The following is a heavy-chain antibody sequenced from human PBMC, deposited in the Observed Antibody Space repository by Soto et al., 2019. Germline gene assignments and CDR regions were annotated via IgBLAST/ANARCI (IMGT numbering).Heavy chain of an antibody. CDR2: ISGSGGST. D-gene: IGHD1-26*01. J-gene: IGHJ4*02. Sequence: EVQLLESGGGLVQPGGSLRLSCAASGFTFSSYAMRWVRQAPVKGLEWVSAISGSGGSTYYADSVKGRFTISRDNSKNTLYRQMNSVXAXXXAXXXWXRRGSGGYYAYWGQGTLVTVSS. CDR3: XRRGSGGYYAY. CDR1: GFTFSSYA. V-gene: IGHV3-23*01.